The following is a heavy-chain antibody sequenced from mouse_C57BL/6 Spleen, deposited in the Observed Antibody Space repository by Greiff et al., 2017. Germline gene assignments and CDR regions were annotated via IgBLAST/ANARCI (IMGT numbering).Heavy chain of an antibody. CDR3: ARGDSSGYRFAY. Sequence: QVQLQQPGAELVKPGASVKMSCKASGYTFTSYWLTWVKQRPGQGLEWIGDIYPGSGSTNYNEKFKGKATLTVDTSSSTAYMQLSSLTSEDSAVYYCARGDSSGYRFAYWGQGTLVTVSA. D-gene: IGHD3-2*02. CDR2: IYPGSGST. V-gene: IGHV1-55*01. CDR1: GYTFTSYW. J-gene: IGHJ3*01.